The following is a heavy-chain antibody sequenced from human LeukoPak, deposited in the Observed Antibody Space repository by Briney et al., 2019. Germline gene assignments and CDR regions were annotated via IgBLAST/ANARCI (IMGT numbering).Heavy chain of an antibody. CDR3: ARGGRTYYDFWSGYSTAGYFDY. Sequence: GASVKVSFKASGYTFTGYYMHWVRQAPGQGLEGVGWISAYNGNTNYAQKLQGRVTMTTDTSTSTAYMELRSLKSDDTAVYSCARGGRTYYDFWSGYSTAGYFDYWGQGTLVTVSS. J-gene: IGHJ4*02. CDR2: ISAYNGNT. V-gene: IGHV1-18*04. CDR1: GYTFTGYY. D-gene: IGHD3-3*01.